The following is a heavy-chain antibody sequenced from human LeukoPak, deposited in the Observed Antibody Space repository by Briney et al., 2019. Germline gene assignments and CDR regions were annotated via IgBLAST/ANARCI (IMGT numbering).Heavy chain of an antibody. CDR1: GGSFSGYY. CDR2: INHSGST. J-gene: IGHJ6*02. CDR3: ARGAWFGELSYGMDV. V-gene: IGHV4-34*01. D-gene: IGHD3-10*01. Sequence: SETLSLTCAVYGGSFSGYYWSWVRQPPGKGLEWIGEINHSGSTNYNPSLKSRVTISVDTSKNQFSLKLSSVTAADTAVYYCARGAWFGELSYGMDVWGQGTTVTVSS.